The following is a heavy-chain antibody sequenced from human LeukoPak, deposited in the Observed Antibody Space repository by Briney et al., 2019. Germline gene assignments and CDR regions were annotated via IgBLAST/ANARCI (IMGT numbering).Heavy chain of an antibody. CDR3: AREVNPRSGWAFDY. D-gene: IGHD6-19*01. Sequence: SETLSLTCTVSGGSVSSDNYYWSWIRQPPGRGLEWIGYIYYSGSTNYNPSLKSRVTISVDTSKNQFSLKLSSVTAADTALYYCAREVNPRSGWAFDYWGQGTLVTVSS. J-gene: IGHJ4*02. V-gene: IGHV4-61*01. CDR2: IYYSGST. CDR1: GGSVSSDNYY.